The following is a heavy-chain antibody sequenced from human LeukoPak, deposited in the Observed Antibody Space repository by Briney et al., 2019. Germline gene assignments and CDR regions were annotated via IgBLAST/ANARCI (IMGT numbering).Heavy chain of an antibody. CDR2: ISSSSSTI. V-gene: IGHV3-48*01. D-gene: IGHD1-7*01. CDR1: GFTFSSYS. CDR3: ARVNWNYEALDY. J-gene: IGHJ4*02. Sequence: PGGSLRLSCAASGFTFSSYSMNWVRQAPGKGQEWVSYISSSSSTISYADSVKGRFTISRDNAKNSLYLQMNSLRAEDTAVYYCARVNWNYEALDYWGQGTLVTVSS.